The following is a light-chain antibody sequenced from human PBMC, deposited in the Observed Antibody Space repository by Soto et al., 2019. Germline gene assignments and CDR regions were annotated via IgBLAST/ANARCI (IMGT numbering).Light chain of an antibody. CDR3: SSYTGSSNPYV. J-gene: IGLJ1*01. V-gene: IGLV1-40*01. CDR2: GNN. Sequence: QSVLTQPPSVSGAPGQRVTISCTGSSSNIGAGYDVHWYQQLPGAAPKLLIYGNNNRPSGVPDRFSGSKSGTSASLAITGLQAEDEADYYCSSYTGSSNPYVFGAGTKVTVL. CDR1: SSNIGAGYD.